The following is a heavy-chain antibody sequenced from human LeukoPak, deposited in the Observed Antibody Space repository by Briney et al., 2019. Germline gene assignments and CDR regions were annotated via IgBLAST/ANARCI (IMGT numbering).Heavy chain of an antibody. D-gene: IGHD6-19*01. CDR3: ARSAYGSGWCDY. Sequence: SETLSLTYSVSGDSISGTSYYWGWIRQPPGEGLEWIGSIYYSGSTYYNPSLKSRVTISLDTSKNQFSLKLTSATAADTAVYYCARSAYGSGWCDYWGQGTLVTVSS. V-gene: IGHV4-39*01. CDR2: IYYSGST. J-gene: IGHJ4*02. CDR1: GDSISGTSYY.